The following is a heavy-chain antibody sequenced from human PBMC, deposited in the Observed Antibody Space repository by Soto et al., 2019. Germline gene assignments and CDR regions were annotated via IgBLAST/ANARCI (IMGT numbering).Heavy chain of an antibody. CDR1: GFTFSSYA. Sequence: AGGSLRLSCAASGFTFSSYAMHWVRQAPGKGLEWVAVISYDGSNKYYADSVKGRLTISRDNSKNTLFLQMNSLRAEDTAIYYCAKKVNSGSGSQYFDYFGQGTLVTVSS. V-gene: IGHV3-30-3*02. D-gene: IGHD3-10*01. CDR2: ISYDGSNK. J-gene: IGHJ4*02. CDR3: AKKVNSGSGSQYFDY.